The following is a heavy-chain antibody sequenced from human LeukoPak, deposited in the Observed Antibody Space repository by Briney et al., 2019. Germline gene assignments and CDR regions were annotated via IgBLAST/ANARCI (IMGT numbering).Heavy chain of an antibody. CDR2: IYPGDSDT. CDR3: AKGRYGIAAAPAHFDY. CDR1: GYSFTSYW. V-gene: IGHV5-51*01. D-gene: IGHD6-13*01. Sequence: GESLKISCKGSGYSFTSYWIGWVRQMPGKGLEWMGIIYPGDSDTRYSPSFQGQVTISADKSISTAYLQWSSLKASDTAMYYCAKGRYGIAAAPAHFDYWGQGTLVTVSS. J-gene: IGHJ4*02.